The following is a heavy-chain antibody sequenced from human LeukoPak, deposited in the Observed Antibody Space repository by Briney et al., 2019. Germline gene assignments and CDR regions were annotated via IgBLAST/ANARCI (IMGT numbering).Heavy chain of an antibody. CDR1: GGSISSSSYY. Sequence: SETLSLTCTVSGGSISSSSYYWGWIRQPPGKGLEWIVSIYYSGSTYYNPSLKSRVTISVDTSKNQFSLKLSSVTAADTAVYYCARDASSSWFDRGLDPWGQGTLVTVSS. J-gene: IGHJ5*02. D-gene: IGHD6-13*01. V-gene: IGHV4-39*02. CDR2: IYYSGST. CDR3: ARDASSSWFDRGLDP.